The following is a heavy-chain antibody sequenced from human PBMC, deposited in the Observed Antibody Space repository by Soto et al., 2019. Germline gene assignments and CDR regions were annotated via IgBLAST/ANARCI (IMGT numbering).Heavy chain of an antibody. Sequence: SETLSLTCTVSGGSISSYYWSWIRQPPGKGLEWIGYIYYSGSTNYNPSLKSRVTISVDTSKNQFSLKLSSVTAADTAVYYCARDRFPRDVYSSSWDYYSFGMDVWGQGTTVTVSS. CDR2: IYYSGST. D-gene: IGHD6-13*01. V-gene: IGHV4-59*12. CDR1: GGSISSYY. J-gene: IGHJ6*02. CDR3: ARDRFPRDVYSSSWDYYSFGMDV.